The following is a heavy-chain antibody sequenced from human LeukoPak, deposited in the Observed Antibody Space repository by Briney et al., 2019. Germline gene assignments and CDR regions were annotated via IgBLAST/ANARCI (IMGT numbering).Heavy chain of an antibody. D-gene: IGHD6-25*01. Sequence: SQTLSLTCAISGDSVSSNSVAWNWIRQSPSRGLEWLGRTYYRSKWYNDYAVYVKSRITINPDTSKNQFSLQLNSVTPDDTAVYYCARGNIAAAGYNCFDPWGQGNLVTVSS. CDR1: GDSVSSNSVA. V-gene: IGHV6-1*01. CDR2: TYYRSKWYN. CDR3: ARGNIAAAGYNCFDP. J-gene: IGHJ5*02.